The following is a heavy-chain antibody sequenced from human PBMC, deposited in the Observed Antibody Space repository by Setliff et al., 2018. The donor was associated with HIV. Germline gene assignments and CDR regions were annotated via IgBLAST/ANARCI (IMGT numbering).Heavy chain of an antibody. Sequence: GGSLRLSCAASGFTVSDHYMDWVRQAPGKGLEWVGRTRNKARSYTTEYAASVEGRFTISRDDSKNSLYLQMNSLTTEDTAVYYCARSPLYSGYERYYFDYWGQGTLVTVSS. V-gene: IGHV3-72*01. J-gene: IGHJ4*02. D-gene: IGHD5-12*01. CDR1: GFTVSDHY. CDR2: TRNKARSYTT. CDR3: ARSPLYSGYERYYFDY.